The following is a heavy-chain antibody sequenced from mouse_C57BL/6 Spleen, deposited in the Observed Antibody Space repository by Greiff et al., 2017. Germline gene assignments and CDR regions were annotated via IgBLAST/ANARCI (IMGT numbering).Heavy chain of an antibody. CDR3: ARDYYGKGNYFDY. D-gene: IGHD2-1*01. Sequence: QVQLQQSGAELVRPGASVKLSCKASGYTFTDYYINWVKQRPGQGLEWIARIYPGSGNTYYNEKFKGKATLTAEKSSSTAYMQLSSLTSEDSAVYFCARDYYGKGNYFDYWGQGTTLTVSS. J-gene: IGHJ2*01. V-gene: IGHV1-76*01. CDR1: GYTFTDYY. CDR2: IYPGSGNT.